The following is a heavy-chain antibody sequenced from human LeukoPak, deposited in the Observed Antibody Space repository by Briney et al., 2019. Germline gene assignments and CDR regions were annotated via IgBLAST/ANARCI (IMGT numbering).Heavy chain of an antibody. CDR2: IIPIFGTA. CDR3: AGGDSGTFDY. Sequence: GASVKVSXKASGGTFRSYAISWVRQAPGQGLEWMGRIIPIFGTANYAQKFQGRVTITTDESTSTAYMELSSLRSEDTAVYYCAGGDSGTFDYWGQGTLVTVSS. CDR1: GGTFRSYA. J-gene: IGHJ4*02. D-gene: IGHD1-26*01. V-gene: IGHV1-69*05.